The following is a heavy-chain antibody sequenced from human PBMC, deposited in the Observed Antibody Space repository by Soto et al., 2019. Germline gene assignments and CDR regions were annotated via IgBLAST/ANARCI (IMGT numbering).Heavy chain of an antibody. V-gene: IGHV3-7*04. CDR1: GFTFSSYW. CDR2: IKQDGSEK. Sequence: GGSLRLSCAASGFTFSSYWMSWVRQAPGKGLEWVANIKQDGSEKYYVDSVKGRFTISRDNAKNSLYLQMNSLRAEDTAVYLCAGGLFLRVGELPNWFDPWGPGTLVTVSS. J-gene: IGHJ5*02. CDR3: AGGLFLRVGELPNWFDP. D-gene: IGHD3-10*01.